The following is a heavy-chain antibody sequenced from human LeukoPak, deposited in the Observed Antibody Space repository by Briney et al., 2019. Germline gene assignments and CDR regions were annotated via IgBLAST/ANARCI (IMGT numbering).Heavy chain of an antibody. D-gene: IGHD5-12*01. CDR3: GTGSGYEPTGDY. Sequence: PSETLSLTCTVSGGSISSGSYYWSWIRQPAGKGLEWIGRIYTSGSTNYNPSLKSRVTISVDTSKNQFSLKLSSVTAADTAVYYCGTGSGYEPTGDYWGQGTLVTVSS. V-gene: IGHV4-61*02. CDR1: GGSISSGSYY. CDR2: IYTSGST. J-gene: IGHJ4*02.